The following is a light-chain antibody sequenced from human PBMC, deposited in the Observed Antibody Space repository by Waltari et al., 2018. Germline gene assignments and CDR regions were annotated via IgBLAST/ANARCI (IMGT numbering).Light chain of an antibody. CDR1: GPNIRDGHD. CDR3: QSYDTSLSVV. CDR2: GSS. J-gene: IGLJ3*02. Sequence: QSVLTQPPSVSGAPGQRVTISCTGSGPNIRDGHDVPWYQQLPRAAPKLLIDGSSSRPLGVPDRFFGSTSGTSASLAIIGLQAEDEADYYCQSYDTSLSVVFGGGTKLTVL. V-gene: IGLV1-40*01.